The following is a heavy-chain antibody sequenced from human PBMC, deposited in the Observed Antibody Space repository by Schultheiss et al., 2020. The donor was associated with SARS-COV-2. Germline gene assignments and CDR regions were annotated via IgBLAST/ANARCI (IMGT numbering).Heavy chain of an antibody. Sequence: ESLKISCTVSGGSISSSSYYWGWIRQPPGKGLEWIGSIYYSGSTYYNPSLKSRVTISVDTSKNQFSLKLSSVTAADTAVYYCARDSSSSSVYFDYWGQGTLVTVSS. CDR3: ARDSSSSSVYFDY. D-gene: IGHD6-13*01. J-gene: IGHJ4*02. CDR2: IYYSGST. CDR1: GGSISSSSYY. V-gene: IGHV4-39*07.